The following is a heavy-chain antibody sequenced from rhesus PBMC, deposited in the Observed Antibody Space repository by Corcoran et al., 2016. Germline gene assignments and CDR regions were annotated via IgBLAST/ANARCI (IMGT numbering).Heavy chain of an antibody. CDR2: IYGRGGGT. V-gene: IGHV4-106*01. CDR1: GGSISDDYY. J-gene: IGHJ4*01. Sequence: QVQLQESGPGLVKPSETLSLTCAVSGGSISDDYYWSWIRQPPGKGLEWIGYIYGRGGGTNYNPSLKNRVTISMATSKNQFSLKLSSVTAADTAVYYGARRTDSSGWYWYFDYWGQGVLVTVSS. D-gene: IGHD6-31*01. CDR3: ARRTDSSGWYWYFDY.